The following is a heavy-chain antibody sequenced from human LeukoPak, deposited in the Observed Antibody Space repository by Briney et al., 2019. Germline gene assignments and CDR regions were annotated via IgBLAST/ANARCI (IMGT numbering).Heavy chain of an antibody. CDR2: INHRGST. D-gene: IGHD7-27*01. J-gene: IGHJ4*02. V-gene: IGHV4-34*01. CDR1: GGSFSGYY. Sequence: PSETLSLTCAVYGGSFSGYYWSWIRRPPGKGLEWIGEINHRGSTNYNPSLKSRVIISVDTSKNQFSLKLSSVTAADTAVYYCARGSNLGYNYWGQGTLVTVSS. CDR3: ARGSNLGYNY.